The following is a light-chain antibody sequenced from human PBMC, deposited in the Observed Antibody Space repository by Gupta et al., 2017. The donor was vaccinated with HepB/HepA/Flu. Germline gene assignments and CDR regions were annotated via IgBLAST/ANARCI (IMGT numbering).Light chain of an antibody. CDR3: QQYYSTPGCT. V-gene: IGKV4-1*01. CDR2: WAS. J-gene: IGKJ2*02. CDR1: QSVLYSSNNKNY. Sequence: DIVMTQSPDSLAVYLGERATINCKSSQSVLYSSNNKNYLAWYQQKPGQPPKLLIYWASTRESGVPDRFSGSGSGTDFTLTISSLQAEDVAVYYCQQYYSTPGCTFGQGTKLEIK.